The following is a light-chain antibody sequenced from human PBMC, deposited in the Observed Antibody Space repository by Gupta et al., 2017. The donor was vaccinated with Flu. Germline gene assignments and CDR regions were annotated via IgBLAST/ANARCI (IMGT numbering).Light chain of an antibody. J-gene: IGKJ4*01. V-gene: IGKV1-39*01. Sequence: DIQMTQSPSSLSASLGDRVTITCRASQYIITYLNWYQQKPGNAPNLLISAASTLQPGVPSRFSGSGSGTDFTLTISNLQPEDFATYYCQETYTVPLTFGGGTKVEIK. CDR2: AAS. CDR3: QETYTVPLT. CDR1: QYIITY.